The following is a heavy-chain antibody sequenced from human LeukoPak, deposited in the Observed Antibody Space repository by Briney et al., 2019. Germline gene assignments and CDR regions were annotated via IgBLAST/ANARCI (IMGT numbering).Heavy chain of an antibody. V-gene: IGHV1-69*05. CDR1: GGTFSSYA. J-gene: IGHJ5*02. Sequence: SVKVSCKASGGTFSSYAISWVRQAPGQGLEWMGGIIPIFGTANYAQKFQGRVTITTDESTSTAYMELSSLRSEDTAVYYCARDPGGKVWGNWFDPWGRGTLVTVSS. D-gene: IGHD4-23*01. CDR3: ARDPGGKVWGNWFDP. CDR2: IIPIFGTA.